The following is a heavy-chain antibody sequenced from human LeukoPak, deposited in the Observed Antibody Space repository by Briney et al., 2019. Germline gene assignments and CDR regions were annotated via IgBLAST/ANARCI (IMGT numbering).Heavy chain of an antibody. D-gene: IGHD2-15*01. CDR3: ARERCSGGSCYGSGMDV. CDR1: GGSISSYY. J-gene: IGHJ6*02. CDR2: IYYSGST. V-gene: IGHV4-59*12. Sequence: SETLSLTCTVSGGSISSYYWSWIRQPPGKGLEWIGYIYYSGSTYYNPSLKSRVTISVDTSKNQFSLKLSSVTAADTAVYYCARERCSGGSCYGSGMDVWGQGTTVTVSS.